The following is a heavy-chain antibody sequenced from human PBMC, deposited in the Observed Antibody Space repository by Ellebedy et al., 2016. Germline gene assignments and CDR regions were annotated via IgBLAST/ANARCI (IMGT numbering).Heavy chain of an antibody. CDR2: IYYSGST. D-gene: IGHD3-10*01. J-gene: IGHJ5*02. Sequence: SETLSLXXTVSGGSISSYYWSWIRQPPGKGLEWIGYIYYSGSTNYNPSLKSRVTISVDTSKNQFSLKLSSVTAADTAVYYCASYYYGSGSYKWFDPWGQGTLVTVSS. CDR3: ASYYYGSGSYKWFDP. V-gene: IGHV4-59*01. CDR1: GGSISSYY.